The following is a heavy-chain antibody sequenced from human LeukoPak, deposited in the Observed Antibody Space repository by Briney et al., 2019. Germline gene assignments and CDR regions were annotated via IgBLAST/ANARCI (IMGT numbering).Heavy chain of an antibody. CDR3: ARDWFYEVAGTSQGPYYFDY. V-gene: IGHV1-69*04. CDR1: GGTFSSYA. J-gene: IGHJ4*02. Sequence: SVKVSCKASGGTFSSYAISWVRQAPGQGLEWMGRIIPILGIANYAQKFQGRVTITADKSTSTAYMELSSLRSEDTAVYYCARDWFYEVAGTSQGPYYFDYWGQGTLVTVSS. D-gene: IGHD6-19*01. CDR2: IIPILGIA.